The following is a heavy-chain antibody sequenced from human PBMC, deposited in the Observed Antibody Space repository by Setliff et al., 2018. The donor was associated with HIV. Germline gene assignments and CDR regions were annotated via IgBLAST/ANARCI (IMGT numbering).Heavy chain of an antibody. Sequence: GGSLRLSCAASGFTFSTYSMNWVRQAPGQGLEWVSYISRSSNTVYYADSLKGRFTISRDNAKNSLYLQMNSLRVEDTAVYYCARASYSSGWYAVMDVWGKGTTVTVSS. CDR1: GFTFSTYS. J-gene: IGHJ6*03. CDR2: ISRSSNTV. V-gene: IGHV3-48*01. CDR3: ARASYSSGWYAVMDV. D-gene: IGHD6-19*01.